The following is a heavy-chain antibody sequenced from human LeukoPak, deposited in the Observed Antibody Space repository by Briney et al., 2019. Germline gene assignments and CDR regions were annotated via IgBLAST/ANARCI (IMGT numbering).Heavy chain of an antibody. CDR3: GKDLAGSYLLDY. CDR2: ITWDGATT. J-gene: IGHJ4*02. Sequence: GGSLRLSCVASGFAFNKYSMHWVRQAPGKGLEWVSQITWDGATTYYADSVKGRFTISRDNSKHSLYLQMYNLSTEDTALYYCGKDLAGSYLLDYWGQGTLVTVSS. CDR1: GFAFNKYS. D-gene: IGHD3-10*01. V-gene: IGHV3-43*01.